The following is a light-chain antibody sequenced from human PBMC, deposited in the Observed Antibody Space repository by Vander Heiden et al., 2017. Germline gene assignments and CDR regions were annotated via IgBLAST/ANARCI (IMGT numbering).Light chain of an antibody. Sequence: DIHLTQAPSPLPASVGDRVTITCHRSQDIRKYLNWYQQKPGQAPNLLIYDVSNLKAGVPSRFSGSGSGTDFAFTISSLQPEDIATYYCQQYDNVPITFGHGTRVEIK. V-gene: IGKV1-33*01. CDR2: DVS. CDR1: QDIRKY. J-gene: IGKJ3*01. CDR3: QQYDNVPIT.